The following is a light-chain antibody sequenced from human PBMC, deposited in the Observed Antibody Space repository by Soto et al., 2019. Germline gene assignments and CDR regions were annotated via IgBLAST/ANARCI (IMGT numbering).Light chain of an antibody. Sequence: EIVLTQSPGTLSLSPGERATLSCRASQSVSSSYLAWYQQKPGQAPRLLIYGASSRATGIPDRFSGSGSGRAFTLTISRLEPEEFEVDYCQQYGSSPRTFGQGPKVEIK. V-gene: IGKV3-20*01. CDR3: QQYGSSPRT. J-gene: IGKJ1*01. CDR2: GAS. CDR1: QSVSSSY.